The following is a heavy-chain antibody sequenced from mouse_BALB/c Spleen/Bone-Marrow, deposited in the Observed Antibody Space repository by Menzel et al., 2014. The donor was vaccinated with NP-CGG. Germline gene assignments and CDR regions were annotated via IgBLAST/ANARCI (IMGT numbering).Heavy chain of an antibody. D-gene: IGHD2-3*01. J-gene: IGHJ4*01. CDR1: GYAFSNSW. CDR2: IYPGDGDT. Sequence: QVQLQQSGPELVKPGASVRISCKASGYAFSNSWMNWVKPRPGQGLEWIGRIYPGDGDTYYNGKFKGKATLTADKSSSTAYMRLSSLTSVDSAVYFCARSDGYRALDYWGQGTSVTVSS. V-gene: IGHV1-82*01. CDR3: ARSDGYRALDY.